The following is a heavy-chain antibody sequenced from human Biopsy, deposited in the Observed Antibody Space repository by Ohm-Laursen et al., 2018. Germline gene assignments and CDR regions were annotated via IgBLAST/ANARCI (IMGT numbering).Heavy chain of an antibody. Sequence: SLRLSCADSGFTFISYAMTWFRQAPGKGLAWVSTISGNSDIIYDTDSVKGRFTISRDNSKNTLYLQMNSLRADDTAVYYCALAAAQSVTHFDYWGQGTLVTVSS. J-gene: IGHJ4*02. V-gene: IGHV3-23*01. CDR3: ALAAAQSVTHFDY. CDR2: ISGNSDII. D-gene: IGHD4-17*01. CDR1: GFTFISYA.